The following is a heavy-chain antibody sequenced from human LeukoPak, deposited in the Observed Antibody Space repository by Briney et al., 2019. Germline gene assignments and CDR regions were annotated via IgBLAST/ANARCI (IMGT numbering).Heavy chain of an antibody. J-gene: IGHJ5*02. V-gene: IGHV1-2*02. CDR2: INPNSGGT. CDR3: ARAGGRSWFDP. CDR1: GYSFSDKY. Sequence: ASVKVSCKASGYSFSDKYMHWVRQAPGQGLEWMGGINPNSGGTNYAQKFQGRVTMTTDTSMSTAYMELSGLTSDDTAVYYCARAGGRSWFDPWGQGTLVTVSS.